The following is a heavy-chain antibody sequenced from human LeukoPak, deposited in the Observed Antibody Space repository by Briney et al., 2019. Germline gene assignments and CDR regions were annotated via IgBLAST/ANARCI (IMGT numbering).Heavy chain of an antibody. CDR3: AKEIFSPRHGMDV. J-gene: IGHJ6*04. V-gene: IGHV3-30*18. CDR2: ISYDGSNK. Sequence: GGSLRLSCAASGFTFSTYKMSWVRQAPGKGLEWVAVISYDGSNKYYADSVKGRFTISRDNSKNTLYLQMNSLRAEDTAVYYCAKEIFSPRHGMDVWGKGTTVTVSS. D-gene: IGHD2-15*01. CDR1: GFTFSTYK.